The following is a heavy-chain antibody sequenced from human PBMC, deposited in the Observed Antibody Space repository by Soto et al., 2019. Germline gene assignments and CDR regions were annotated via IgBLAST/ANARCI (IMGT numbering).Heavy chain of an antibody. J-gene: IGHJ4*02. Sequence: WIRQPPGKGLEWIGSIYYSGSTYYNPSLKSRVTISVDTSKNQFSLKLSSVTAADTAVYYCARGKQLALDYWGQGTLVTVSS. V-gene: IGHV4-39*01. CDR3: ARGKQLALDY. D-gene: IGHD6-6*01. CDR2: IYYSGST.